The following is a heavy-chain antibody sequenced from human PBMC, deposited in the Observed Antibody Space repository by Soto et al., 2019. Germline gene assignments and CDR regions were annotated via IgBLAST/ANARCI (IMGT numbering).Heavy chain of an antibody. D-gene: IGHD1-26*01. CDR2: ISYDGSNK. CDR1: GFTFSSYG. J-gene: IGHJ3*02. CDR3: AKEPLEEWELPPADAFDI. V-gene: IGHV3-30*18. Sequence: GGSLRLSCAASGFTFSSYGMHWVRQAPGKGLEWVAVISYDGSNKYYADSVKGRFTIPRDNSKNTLYLQMNSLRAEDTAVYYCAKEPLEEWELPPADAFDIWGQGTMVTVAS.